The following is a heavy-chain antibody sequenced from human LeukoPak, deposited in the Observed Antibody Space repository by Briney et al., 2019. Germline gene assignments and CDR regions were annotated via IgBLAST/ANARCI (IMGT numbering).Heavy chain of an antibody. CDR2: IYPGDSDT. CDR1: GAHLASYW. CDR3: VRRVGNSKYDY. J-gene: IGHJ4*02. Sequence: GESLKISCRVFGAHLASYWIGWVRQMSGKGLERMGIIYPGDSDTRYSPSFQGQVTISADKSNTTAYLQWSSLKASDTAMYYCVRRVGNSKYDYWGQGTLVTVSS. D-gene: IGHD4-11*01. V-gene: IGHV5-51*01.